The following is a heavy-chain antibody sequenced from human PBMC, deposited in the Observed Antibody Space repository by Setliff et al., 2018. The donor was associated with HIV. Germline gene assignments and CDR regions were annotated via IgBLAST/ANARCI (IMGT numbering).Heavy chain of an antibody. V-gene: IGHV5-51*01. Sequence: PGESLKISCTGSGFNFNTDWIVWVRQIPGKGLEWMGSICPGDSDTRYSPSFQDQVTLSVDKSISTAYLQWRSLKASDTAFYYCASLRGDYVGQYYYYMDIWGKGTTVTVSS. CDR3: ASLRGDYVGQYYYYMDI. J-gene: IGHJ6*03. CDR1: GFNFNTDW. CDR2: ICPGDSDT. D-gene: IGHD4-17*01.